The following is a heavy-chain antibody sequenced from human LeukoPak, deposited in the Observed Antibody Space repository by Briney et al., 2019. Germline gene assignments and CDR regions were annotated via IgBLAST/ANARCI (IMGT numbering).Heavy chain of an antibody. CDR3: AKRQLGHIDY. V-gene: IGHV3-30*18. CDR2: ISYLGDDQ. D-gene: IGHD6-6*01. Sequence: GRSLRLSCAASGFTFSSYGMHWVRQAPGKGLEWVAVISYLGDDQFYAESVKGRFTISRDNSNKIVFLQMNSLRGEDTAVYYCAKRQLGHIDYWGQGTLVIVSS. J-gene: IGHJ4*02. CDR1: GFTFSSYG.